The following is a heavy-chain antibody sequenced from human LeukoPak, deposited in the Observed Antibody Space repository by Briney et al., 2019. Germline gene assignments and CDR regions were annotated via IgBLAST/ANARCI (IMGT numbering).Heavy chain of an antibody. CDR1: GFTFSSYA. CDR2: ISGSGGST. J-gene: IGHJ4*02. CDR3: AKCYYGSGSYYNLDY. D-gene: IGHD3-10*01. V-gene: IGHV3-23*01. Sequence: QRGGSLRLSCAASGFTFSSYAMSWVRQAPGKGLEWVSAISGSGGSTYYADSVKGRFTISRDNSKNTLYLQMNSLRAEETAVYYCAKCYYGSGSYYNLDYWGQGTLVTVSS.